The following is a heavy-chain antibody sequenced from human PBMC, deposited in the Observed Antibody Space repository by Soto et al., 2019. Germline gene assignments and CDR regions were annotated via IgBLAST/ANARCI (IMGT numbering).Heavy chain of an antibody. CDR2: TSAYNGNT. V-gene: IGHV1-18*01. D-gene: IGHD2-2*01. J-gene: IGHJ4*02. CDR3: ARDREWYCSSTSCYFIPFDY. CDR1: GYTFTSYG. Sequence: ASVKVSCKASGYTFTSYGISWVRQAPGQGLEWMGWTSAYNGNTSYAQKLQGRVTMTTDTSTSTAYMELRSLRSDDTAVYYCARDREWYCSSTSCYFIPFDYWGQGTLVTVSS.